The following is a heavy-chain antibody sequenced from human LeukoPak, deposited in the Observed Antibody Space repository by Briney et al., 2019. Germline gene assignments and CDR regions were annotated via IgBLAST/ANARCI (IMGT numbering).Heavy chain of an antibody. CDR2: IYTSGST. Sequence: KPSETLSLTCTVSGGSISTYYWSWIRQPAGKGLEWIGRIYTSGSTNYNPSLKSRVTMSLDTSKNQFSLKLSSVTAADTAAYYCARGGYSSSSNYYYYMDVWGKGTTVTVSS. V-gene: IGHV4-4*07. J-gene: IGHJ6*03. CDR3: ARGGYSSSSNYYYYMDV. D-gene: IGHD6-6*01. CDR1: GGSISTYY.